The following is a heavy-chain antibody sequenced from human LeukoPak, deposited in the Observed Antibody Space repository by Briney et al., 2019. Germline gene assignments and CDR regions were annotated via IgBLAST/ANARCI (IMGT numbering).Heavy chain of an antibody. Sequence: PGGSLRLSCAASGFTFSSYAMSWVRQAPGKGLEWVSAISGSGGSTYYADSVKGRFTISRDNSKNTLYLQMNSLRAEDTAVYYCARDGLRSRIVVPEGTLLIGIWGQGTMVTVSS. CDR1: GFTFSSYA. CDR2: ISGSGGST. V-gene: IGHV3-23*01. D-gene: IGHD2-21*01. J-gene: IGHJ3*02. CDR3: ARDGLRSRIVVPEGTLLIGI.